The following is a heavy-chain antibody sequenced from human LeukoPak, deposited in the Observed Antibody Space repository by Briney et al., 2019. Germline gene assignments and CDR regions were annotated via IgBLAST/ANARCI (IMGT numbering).Heavy chain of an antibody. CDR2: MNPNSGNT. J-gene: IGHJ4*02. CDR1: GYTFTSYD. CDR3: ARGGRSTYYYDSSGYSDY. Sequence: ASVTVSCKASGYTFTSYDINWVRQAPGQGLEWMGWMNPNSGNTGYAQKFQGRVTMTRNTSISTAYMELSSLRSEDTAVYYCARGGRSTYYYDSSGYSDYWGQGTLVTVSS. V-gene: IGHV1-8*01. D-gene: IGHD3-22*01.